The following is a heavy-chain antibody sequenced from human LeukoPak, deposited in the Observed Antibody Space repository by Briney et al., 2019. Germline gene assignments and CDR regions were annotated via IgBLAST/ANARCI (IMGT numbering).Heavy chain of an antibody. CDR1: GYTFTGYY. V-gene: IGHV1-2*02. CDR3: ARVRDVGYCSGGSCYSAEYFQH. Sequence: ASVKVSCKASGYTFTGYYMHWVRQAPGQGLEWMGWINPNSSGTNYAQKFQGRVTMTRDTSISTAYMELSRLRSDDTAVYYCARVRDVGYCSGGSCYSAEYFQHWGQGTLVTVSS. CDR2: INPNSSGT. J-gene: IGHJ1*01. D-gene: IGHD2-15*01.